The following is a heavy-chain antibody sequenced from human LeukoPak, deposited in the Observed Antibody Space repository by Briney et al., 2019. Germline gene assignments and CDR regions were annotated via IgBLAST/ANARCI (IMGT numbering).Heavy chain of an antibody. Sequence: PSETLSLTCTVSGGSMSSYYWSWIRQPPGKGLEWLGYIFYSGSTTHNPSLKSRVTISVDTSKKQFSLKLSSVTAADTAVYYCARRRYYYDSSGYYYAYFDYWGQGTLVTVSS. V-gene: IGHV4-59*08. CDR1: GGSMSSYY. D-gene: IGHD3-22*01. CDR3: ARRRYYYDSSGYYYAYFDY. CDR2: IFYSGST. J-gene: IGHJ4*02.